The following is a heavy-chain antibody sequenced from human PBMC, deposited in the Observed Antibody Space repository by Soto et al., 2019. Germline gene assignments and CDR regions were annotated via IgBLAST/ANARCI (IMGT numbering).Heavy chain of an antibody. V-gene: IGHV4-39*01. J-gene: IGHJ3*02. D-gene: IGHD3-22*01. CDR1: GGSLSSSSYY. Sequence: ASETLSLTCTVSGGSLSSSSYYWGWIRQPPGKGLEWIGSIYHSGSTYYNPSLKSRVTISVDTSKNQFSLTLSSVPAADTAVYYCARRQDYYDSSGYYNDAFDTWGQGTMVTVSS. CDR2: IYHSGST. CDR3: ARRQDYYDSSGYYNDAFDT.